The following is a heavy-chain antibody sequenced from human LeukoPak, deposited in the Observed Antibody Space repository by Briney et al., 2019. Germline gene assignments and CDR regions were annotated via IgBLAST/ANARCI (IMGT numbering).Heavy chain of an antibody. D-gene: IGHD1-26*01. CDR3: ARDLGSGSNYRYYYGMDV. J-gene: IGHJ6*02. CDR1: GFTFSSYW. CDR2: IKQDGSEK. Sequence: GGSLRLSCAASGFTFSSYWMSWVRQAPGKGLEWVANIKQDGSEKYYVDSVKGRFTISRDNAKNSLYLQMNSLRDEDTAVYYCARDLGSGSNYRYYYGMDVWGQGTTVTVSS. V-gene: IGHV3-7*01.